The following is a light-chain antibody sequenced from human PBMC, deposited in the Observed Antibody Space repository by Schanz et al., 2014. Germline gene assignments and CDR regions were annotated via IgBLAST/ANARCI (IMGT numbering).Light chain of an antibody. V-gene: IGLV2-14*01. CDR2: EVS. CDR1: SSDVGGYNY. Sequence: QSALTQPASVSGSPGQSITISCTGTSSDVGGYNYVSWYQQHPGKAPKLMIYEVSERPSGVPDRFSGSILGNKAALTITGAQADDESDYYCVLYMMGSGIGVFGGGTKLTVL. CDR3: VLYMMGSGIGV. J-gene: IGLJ3*02.